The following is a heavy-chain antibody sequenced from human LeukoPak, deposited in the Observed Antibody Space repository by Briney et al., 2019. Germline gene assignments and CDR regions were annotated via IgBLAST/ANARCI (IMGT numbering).Heavy chain of an antibody. CDR2: IYPGDSDT. Sequence: GESLKISCKGSGYSFTSYWIGWVRQMPGKGLEWVGIIYPGDSDTRYSPSFQGQVTISADKSISTAYLQWSSLKASDTAMYYCASQLTPFDCSGGSCYSRMDAFDIWGQGTMATVSS. CDR3: ASQLTPFDCSGGSCYSRMDAFDI. D-gene: IGHD2-15*01. J-gene: IGHJ3*02. CDR1: GYSFTSYW. V-gene: IGHV5-51*01.